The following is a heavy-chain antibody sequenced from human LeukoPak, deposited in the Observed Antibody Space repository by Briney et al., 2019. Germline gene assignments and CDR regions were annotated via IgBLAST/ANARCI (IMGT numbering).Heavy chain of an antibody. CDR1: GGSIDSTNW. D-gene: IGHD3-16*02. V-gene: IGHV4/OR15-8*01. CDR3: ARSHDHLWGNYPDY. Sequence: SETLSLTCDVSGGSIDSTNWWNWVRQPPGKGLEWIGEIHHDGRINYNPSLKSRVTLSVNKSKNQFSLRLNSVTAADTAMYYCARSHDHLWGNYPDYWGQGTLVTVSS. CDR2: IHHDGRI. J-gene: IGHJ4*02.